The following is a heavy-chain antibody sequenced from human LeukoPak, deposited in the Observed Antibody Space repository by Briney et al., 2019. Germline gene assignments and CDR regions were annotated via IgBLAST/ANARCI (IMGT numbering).Heavy chain of an antibody. CDR3: ARGWDVVVPAATPRWFDP. Sequence: PGGSLRLSCAASGFTFSSYAMSWIRQPPGKGLEWIGEINHSGSTNYNPSLKSRVTISVDTSKNQFSLKLSSVTAADTAVYYCARGWDVVVPAATPRWFDPWGQGTLVTVSS. V-gene: IGHV4-34*01. CDR1: GFTFSSYA. J-gene: IGHJ5*02. CDR2: INHSGST. D-gene: IGHD2-2*01.